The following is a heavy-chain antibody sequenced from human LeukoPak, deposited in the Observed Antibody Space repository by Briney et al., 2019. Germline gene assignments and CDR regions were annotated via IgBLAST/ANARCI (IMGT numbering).Heavy chain of an antibody. J-gene: IGHJ6*03. D-gene: IGHD3-9*01. CDR1: EFSVGSNY. V-gene: IGHV3-66*01. Sequence: GGSLRLSCAASEFSVGSNYMTWVRQAPGKGLEWVSLIYSGGSTYYADSVKGRFTISRDNSKNTLYLQMNSLRAEDTAVYYCARGGRWEYFDWLRYYMDVWGKETTVTVSS. CDR2: IYSGGST. CDR3: ARGGRWEYFDWLRYYMDV.